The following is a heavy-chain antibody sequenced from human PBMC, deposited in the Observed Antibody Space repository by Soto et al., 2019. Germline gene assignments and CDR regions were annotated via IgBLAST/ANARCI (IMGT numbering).Heavy chain of an antibody. CDR1: GITFWSRA. D-gene: IGHD3-10*01. V-gene: IGHV3-23*01. CDR3: ARGSKESYPGSRIFVF. J-gene: IGHJ4*02. Sequence: EVQLLESGGDLVQPGGSLRLSCVVSGITFWSRAMSWVRQAPGEGLEWVSTITDSGGDTKYADSVRGRFTISRDNSKYTLYLQMTSLRAEDSAVYYCARGSKESYPGSRIFVFWGRGTLVTVSS. CDR2: ITDSGGDT.